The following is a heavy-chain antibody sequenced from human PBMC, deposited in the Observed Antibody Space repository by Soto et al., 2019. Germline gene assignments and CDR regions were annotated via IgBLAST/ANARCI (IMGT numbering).Heavy chain of an antibody. CDR2: IFSSGST. Sequence: SETLSLTCTDSGGSVSSHNYYWSWIRQPPGKEPEWIAYIFSSGSTNYNPSLRSRVTISIDTSKNQFSLKLSSVTAADTAMYYCARGPTMTTDYWGQGTRVTVSS. CDR1: GGSVSSHNYY. CDR3: ARGPTMTTDY. V-gene: IGHV4-61*01. J-gene: IGHJ4*02. D-gene: IGHD4-17*01.